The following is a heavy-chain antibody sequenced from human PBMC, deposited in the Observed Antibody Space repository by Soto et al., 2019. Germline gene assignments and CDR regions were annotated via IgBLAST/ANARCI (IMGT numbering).Heavy chain of an antibody. CDR1: GGSFSGYY. CDR2: INHSGST. J-gene: IGHJ4*02. V-gene: IGHV4-34*01. Sequence: SETLSLTCAVYGGSFSGYYWSWIRQPPGKGLEWIGEINHSGSTNYNPSLKSRVTISVDTSKNQFSLKLSSVTAADTAVYYCARVAGEAIYSGYPTYWGQGTLVTVSS. D-gene: IGHD5-12*01. CDR3: ARVAGEAIYSGYPTY.